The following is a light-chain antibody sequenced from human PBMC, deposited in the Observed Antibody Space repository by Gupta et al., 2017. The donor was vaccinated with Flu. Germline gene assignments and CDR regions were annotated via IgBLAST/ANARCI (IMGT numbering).Light chain of an antibody. CDR1: QSVSSY. CDR3: QQLSNWPPWT. CDR2: DAS. V-gene: IGKV3-11*01. J-gene: IGKJ1*01. Sequence: EIVLTQSPATLSLSPGERATLSCRASQSVSSYLDWYQQKPGQAPRLLIYDASNRDTGIPARFSGSGYGKDLTLTISSREPEDFAGYYCQQLSNWPPWTFGQGTKVEIK.